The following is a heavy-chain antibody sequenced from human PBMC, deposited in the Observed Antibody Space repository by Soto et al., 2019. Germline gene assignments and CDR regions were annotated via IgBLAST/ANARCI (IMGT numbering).Heavy chain of an antibody. CDR3: ARAGPVAGTFGY. CDR1: GSYLSSGGYS. Sequence: TLSLTRGVSGSYLSSGGYSWRWLRAAPGKGLEWIGYIYHCGGTYYNPSLKSRVTISGDRSKNQFFLKLSSVTAADTAVYYCARAGPVAGTFGYGGQGTLVTVSS. V-gene: IGHV4-30-2*01. CDR2: IYHCGGT. J-gene: IGHJ4*02. D-gene: IGHD6-19*01.